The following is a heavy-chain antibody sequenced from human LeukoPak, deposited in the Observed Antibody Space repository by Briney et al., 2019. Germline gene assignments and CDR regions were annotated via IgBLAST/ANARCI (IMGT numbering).Heavy chain of an antibody. CDR1: GFTFSSYE. Sequence: RPGGSLRLSCAASGFTFSSYEMNWVRQAPGKGLEWVSYISSSGSAIYYADSVKGRFTISRDNAKNSLYLQMNSLRAEDTAVYYRARNNYYGSGWGQGTLVTVSS. J-gene: IGHJ4*02. CDR3: ARNNYYGSG. V-gene: IGHV3-48*03. D-gene: IGHD3-10*01. CDR2: ISSSGSAI.